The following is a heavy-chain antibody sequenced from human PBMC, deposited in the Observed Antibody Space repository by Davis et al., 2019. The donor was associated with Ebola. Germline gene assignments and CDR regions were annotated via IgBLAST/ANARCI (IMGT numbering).Heavy chain of an antibody. V-gene: IGHV3-64*01. J-gene: IGHJ4*02. CDR3: ARDDSSGYYYDY. Sequence: GESLKISCAASGFTFSSYAMHWVRQAPGKGLEYVSAISSNGGSTYYANSVKGRFTISRDNSKNTLYLQMGSLRAEDMAVYYCARDDSSGYYYDYWGQGTLVTVSS. D-gene: IGHD3-22*01. CDR1: GFTFSSYA. CDR2: ISSNGGST.